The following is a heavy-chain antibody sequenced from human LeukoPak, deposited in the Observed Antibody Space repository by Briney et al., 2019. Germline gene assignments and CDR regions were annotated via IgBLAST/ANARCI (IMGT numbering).Heavy chain of an antibody. D-gene: IGHD2-15*01. J-gene: IGHJ2*01. CDR3: AKEADIVSFDL. Sequence: ASVKVSCKASGYTFTGNHVHWLRQAPGQGLEWMGWIDPNSGGTKYAQKFQDRVTMTGDTSISTAYMELSGLRSDDTAVYFCAKEADIVSFDLWGRGTLVTVSS. V-gene: IGHV1-2*02. CDR2: IDPNSGGT. CDR1: GYTFTGNH.